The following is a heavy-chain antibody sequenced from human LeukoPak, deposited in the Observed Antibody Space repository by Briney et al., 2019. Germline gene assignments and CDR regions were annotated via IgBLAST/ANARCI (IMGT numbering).Heavy chain of an antibody. J-gene: IGHJ3*02. CDR2: INPGGDNT. CDR3: ARIRDGYNDAYDI. CDR1: GYSFTNYY. V-gene: IGHV1-46*01. D-gene: IGHD5-24*01. Sequence: ASVKVSCKASGYSFTNYYIHWVRQAPGQGLEWMGLINPGGDNTDYAQNFQGRVTMTRDTSTSTVYMGLSSLRSEDTAVYYCARIRDGYNDAYDIWGQGTMVTVSS.